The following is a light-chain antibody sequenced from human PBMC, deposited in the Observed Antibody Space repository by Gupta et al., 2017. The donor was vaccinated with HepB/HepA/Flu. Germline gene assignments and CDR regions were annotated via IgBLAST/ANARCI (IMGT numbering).Light chain of an antibody. CDR2: EAS. V-gene: IGKV3-11*01. CDR3: QQSSS. CDR1: QSVRGR. J-gene: IGKJ3*01. Sequence: EIVLTQSPATLSVSPGDSATLSCGASQSVRGRLAWYQQRPGQAPRLLIYEASIRATGIQARFSGSGSVTDFTRTSSSLETEDFEVDFGQQSSSFGHGTKVDIK.